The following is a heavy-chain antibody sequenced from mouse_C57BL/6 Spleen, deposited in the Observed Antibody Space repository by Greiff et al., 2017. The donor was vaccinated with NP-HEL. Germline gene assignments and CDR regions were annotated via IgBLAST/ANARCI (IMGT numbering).Heavy chain of an antibody. V-gene: IGHV1-18*01. CDR3: ARRDYYGSHYYAMDY. J-gene: IGHJ4*01. CDR1: GYTFTDYN. CDR2: INHNNGGT. Sequence: EVQLQQSGPELVKPGASVKIPCKASGYTFTDYNMDWVKQSHGKSLEWIGDINHNNGGTIYNQKFKGKATLTVDKSSSTAYMELRSLTSEDTAVYYCARRDYYGSHYYAMDYWGQGTSVTVSS. D-gene: IGHD1-1*01.